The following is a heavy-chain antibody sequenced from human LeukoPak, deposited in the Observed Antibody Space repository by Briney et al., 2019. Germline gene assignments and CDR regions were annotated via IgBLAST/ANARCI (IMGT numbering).Heavy chain of an antibody. CDR1: GGSISSSSYY. Sequence: SETLSLTCTVSGGSISSSSYYWGWIRQPPGKGLEWIGSIYYSGSTYYNPSLKSRVTISVDTSKNQFSLKLSSVTAADTAVYYCARRREMATIDYWGQGTLVTVPS. CDR2: IYYSGST. J-gene: IGHJ4*02. D-gene: IGHD5-24*01. CDR3: ARRREMATIDY. V-gene: IGHV4-39*01.